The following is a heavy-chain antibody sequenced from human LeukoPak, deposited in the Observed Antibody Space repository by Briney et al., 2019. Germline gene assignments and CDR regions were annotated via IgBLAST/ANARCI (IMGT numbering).Heavy chain of an antibody. D-gene: IGHD1-26*01. CDR2: IYHSGST. V-gene: IGHV4-30-2*01. J-gene: IGHJ4*02. CDR3: ARTYPNSGSVDY. CDR1: GGSISSGGYS. Sequence: PSQTLSLTCAVSGGSISSGGYSLSWIRQPPGKGLEWIGYIYHSGSTYYNPSLKSRVTISVDRSKNQFSVKLSSVTAADTAVYYCARTYPNSGSVDYWGQGTLVTVSS.